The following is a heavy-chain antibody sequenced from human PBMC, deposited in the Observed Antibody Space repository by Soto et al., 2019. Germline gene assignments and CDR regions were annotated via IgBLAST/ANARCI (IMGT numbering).Heavy chain of an antibody. CDR1: GGSINSDY. V-gene: IGHV4-59*01. CDR2: IYYSGST. D-gene: IGHD3-10*01. Sequence: ASETLSLTCIVSGGSINSDYWSWFRQPPGKGLEWIGYIYYSGSTNYNPSLKSRVTISVDTSKNQFSLKLSSVTAAGTAVYYCARVWGGAFDIWGQGTMVTVSS. CDR3: ARVWGGAFDI. J-gene: IGHJ3*02.